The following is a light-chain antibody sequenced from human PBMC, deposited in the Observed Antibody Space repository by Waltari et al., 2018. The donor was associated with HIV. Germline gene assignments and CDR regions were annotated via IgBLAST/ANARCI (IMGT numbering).Light chain of an antibody. CDR1: ALPKTY. CDR2: EDN. J-gene: IGLJ2*01. CDR3: YSTDSSGNHRV. Sequence: SYELTQPPSVSVSPGQTARITCSGDALPKTYAYWYQQKSGTAPVLVIYEDNKRPSGIPERFSGSSSGTMATLTISGAQVEDEADYYCYSTDSSGNHRVFGGGTELIVL. V-gene: IGLV3-10*01.